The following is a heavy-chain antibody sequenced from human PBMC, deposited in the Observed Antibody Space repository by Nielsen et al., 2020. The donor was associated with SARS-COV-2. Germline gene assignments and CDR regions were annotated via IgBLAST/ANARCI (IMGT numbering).Heavy chain of an antibody. D-gene: IGHD6-13*01. CDR3: ARMIAAPAPHIDY. Sequence: SGPTLVKPTQTLTLTCSFSGFSLTSTGMCVSWIRQPPGKALEWLARIDWDDDKYYSTSLKTRLTISKDTSKNQVVLTMTNMDPVDTATYYCARMIAAPAPHIDYWGQGTLVTVSS. J-gene: IGHJ4*02. CDR1: GFSLTSTGMC. CDR2: IDWDDDK. V-gene: IGHV2-70*11.